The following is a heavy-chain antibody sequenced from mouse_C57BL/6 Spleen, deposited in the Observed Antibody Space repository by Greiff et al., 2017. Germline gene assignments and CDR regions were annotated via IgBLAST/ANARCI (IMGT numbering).Heavy chain of an antibody. J-gene: IGHJ1*03. CDR1: GFNIKNTY. D-gene: IGHD1-1*01. CDR2: IDPANGNT. V-gene: IGHV14-3*01. Sequence: EVQLQQSVAELVRPGASVKLSCTASGFNIKNTYMHWVKQRPEQGLEWIGRIDPANGNTKYAPKFQGKATITADTSSNTAYLQLSSLTSEDTALEYCARSEDYGSSYWWYFDVWGTGTTGTVSS. CDR3: ARSEDYGSSYWWYFDV.